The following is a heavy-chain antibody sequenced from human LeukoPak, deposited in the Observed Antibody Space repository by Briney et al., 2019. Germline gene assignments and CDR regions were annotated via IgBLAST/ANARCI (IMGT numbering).Heavy chain of an antibody. CDR3: ARGGSQEYSYGSFDY. V-gene: IGHV4-30-4*08. Sequence: PSQTLSLTCTVSGGSISSGDYYWSWIRQPPGKGLEWIGYIYYSGSTYYNPSLKSRVTTSVDTSKNQFSLKLSAVTAADTAVYYCARGGSQEYSYGSFDYWGQGTLVTVSS. CDR1: GGSISSGDYY. J-gene: IGHJ4*02. D-gene: IGHD5-18*01. CDR2: IYYSGST.